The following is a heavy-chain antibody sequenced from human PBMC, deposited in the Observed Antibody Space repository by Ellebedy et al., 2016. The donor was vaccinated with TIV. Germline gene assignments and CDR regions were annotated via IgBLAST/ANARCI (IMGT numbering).Heavy chain of an antibody. D-gene: IGHD3-10*01. CDR2: IYYNGGT. Sequence: SETLSLTCTVSGGSVSSGPYYWGWIRQPPGKGLEWIGSIYYNGGTYYNSSLKSRVTISVDTSRNQFSLHLNSVTAADTAVYYCARHSGANWFDPWGQGTLVTVSS. J-gene: IGHJ5*02. V-gene: IGHV4-39*01. CDR1: GGSVSSGPYY. CDR3: ARHSGANWFDP.